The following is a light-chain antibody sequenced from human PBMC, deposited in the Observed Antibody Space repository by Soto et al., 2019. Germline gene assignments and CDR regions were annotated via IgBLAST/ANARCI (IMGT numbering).Light chain of an antibody. CDR3: HQYNNWPFA. Sequence: EIVMTQSPATLSVSPGERATLSCRASQSVSDNLAWYQQKPGQAPRLLIYGASTRATGIPDRFSASWSGTEFTLTISSLQSEDFAVYYCHQYNNWPFAFGQGTRLEIK. V-gene: IGKV3D-15*01. CDR1: QSVSDN. J-gene: IGKJ5*01. CDR2: GAS.